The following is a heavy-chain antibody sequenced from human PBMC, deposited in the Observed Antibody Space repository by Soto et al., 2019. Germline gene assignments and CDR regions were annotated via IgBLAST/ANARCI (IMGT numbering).Heavy chain of an antibody. CDR1: GGSISSSSYY. CDR2: IYYSGST. V-gene: IGHV4-39*01. Sequence: QLQLQESGPGLVKPSETLSLTCTVSGGSISSSSYYWGWIRQPPGKGLEWIGSIYYSGSTYYNPSLKSRVTISVDTSKNQFSLKLSSVTAADTAVYYCARHKPSSWYEGVEYWGQGTLVTVSS. D-gene: IGHD6-13*01. J-gene: IGHJ4*02. CDR3: ARHKPSSWYEGVEY.